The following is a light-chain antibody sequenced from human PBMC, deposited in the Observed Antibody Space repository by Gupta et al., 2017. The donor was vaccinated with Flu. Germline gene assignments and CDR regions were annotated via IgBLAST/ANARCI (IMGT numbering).Light chain of an antibody. Sequence: EIVLTQSPATLSLSPGERATLSCTASQSVSSYLAWYQQKPGQAPRLLIYDASNRATGTPARFSGSGSGTDFTLTISSLEPEDFAVYYCQRRSNWPPTFGQGTXVEIK. CDR1: QSVSSY. J-gene: IGKJ1*01. CDR3: QRRSNWPPT. CDR2: DAS. V-gene: IGKV3-11*01.